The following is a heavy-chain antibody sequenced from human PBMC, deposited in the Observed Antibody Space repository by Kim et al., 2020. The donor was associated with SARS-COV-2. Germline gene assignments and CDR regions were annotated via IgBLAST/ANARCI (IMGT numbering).Heavy chain of an antibody. Sequence: GGSLRLSCSASGFTFSSYVMHWVRLAPGKGLEYVSGITTNGGSTEYADSVRGRFAIARDNSKNTLQLQMSSLRVEDTAIYYCVKEAYNGPFDYWGQGTLVTVSS. D-gene: IGHD1-1*01. V-gene: IGHV3-64D*06. CDR2: ITTNGGST. J-gene: IGHJ4*02. CDR3: VKEAYNGPFDY. CDR1: GFTFSSYV.